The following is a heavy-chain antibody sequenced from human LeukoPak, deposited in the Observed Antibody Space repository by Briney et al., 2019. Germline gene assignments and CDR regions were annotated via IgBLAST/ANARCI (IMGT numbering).Heavy chain of an antibody. D-gene: IGHD3-22*01. J-gene: IGHJ4*01. CDR2: IKQDGSEK. Sequence: GGSLRLSCAASGFTFSSYWMSWVRQAPGKGLEWVANIKQDGSEKYYVDSVKGRFTISRDNSKNTLYLQMNSLRAEDTAVYYCANERGWLAIFDYWGQGTLVTVSS. V-gene: IGHV3-7*03. CDR3: ANERGWLAIFDY. CDR1: GFTFSSYW.